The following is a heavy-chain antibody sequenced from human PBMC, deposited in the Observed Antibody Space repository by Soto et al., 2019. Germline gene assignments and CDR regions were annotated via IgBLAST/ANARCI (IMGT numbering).Heavy chain of an antibody. CDR3: ARDGDRHYYDYIWGKGAFDI. V-gene: IGHV3-21*01. CDR1: GFTFSSYS. Sequence: GGSLRLSCAASGFTFSSYSMNWVRQAPGKGLEWVSSISSSSSYIYYADSVKGRFTISRDNAKNSLYLQMNSLRAEDTAVYYCARDGDRHYYDYIWGKGAFDIWGQGTMVTVSS. J-gene: IGHJ3*02. CDR2: ISSSSSYI. D-gene: IGHD3-16*01.